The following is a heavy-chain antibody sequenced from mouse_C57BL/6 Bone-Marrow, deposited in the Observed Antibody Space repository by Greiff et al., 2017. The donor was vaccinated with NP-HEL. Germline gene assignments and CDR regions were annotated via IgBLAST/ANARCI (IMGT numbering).Heavy chain of an antibody. CDR3: ARNRAMDY. CDR1: GFTFSDYG. CDR2: ISSGSSTI. J-gene: IGHJ4*01. Sequence: DVKLVESGGGLVKPGGSLKLSCAASGFTFSDYGMHWVRQAPEKGLEWVAYISSGSSTIYYADTVKGRFTISRDNATNTLFLQMTSLRSEDTAMYYCARNRAMDYWGQGTSVTVSS. V-gene: IGHV5-17*01.